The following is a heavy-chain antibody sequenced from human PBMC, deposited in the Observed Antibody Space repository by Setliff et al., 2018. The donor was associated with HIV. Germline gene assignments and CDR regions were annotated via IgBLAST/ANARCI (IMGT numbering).Heavy chain of an antibody. CDR3: ARFEVTTMSTRDY. D-gene: IGHD4-17*01. V-gene: IGHV4-34*01. CDR2: IHHTGHI. CDR1: GGSFNDYY. J-gene: IGHJ4*02. Sequence: LSLTCAVYGGSFNDYYWNWIRQPPGKGLEWIGEIHHTGHINYNPSFKSRTTMSLDMSRNQFSLKLTSVTAADSAVYYCARFEVTTMSTRDYWGQGTLVTVSS.